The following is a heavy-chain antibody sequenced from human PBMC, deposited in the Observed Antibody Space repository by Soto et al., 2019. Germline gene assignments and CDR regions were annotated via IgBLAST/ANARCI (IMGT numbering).Heavy chain of an antibody. D-gene: IGHD4-17*01. Sequence: PGGSLRLSCSASGFILSSSAMNWVRQAPGKGLEWVSAISGSGGSIYYADSVKGRFTISRDNSKTTLYLQMDSLRAEDTAVYYCAREADYVNWFDPWGQGTLVTVSS. J-gene: IGHJ5*02. V-gene: IGHV3-23*01. CDR2: ISGSGGSI. CDR1: GFILSSSA. CDR3: AREADYVNWFDP.